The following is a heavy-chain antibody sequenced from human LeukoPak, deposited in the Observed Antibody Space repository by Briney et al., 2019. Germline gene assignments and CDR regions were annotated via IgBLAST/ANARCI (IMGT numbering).Heavy chain of an antibody. CDR2: IYSGGST. CDR1: GFTFSSYA. CDR3: ARAAAAAGILFDY. J-gene: IGHJ4*02. Sequence: GGSLRLSCAASGFTFSSYAMSWVRQAPGKGLEWVSVIYSGGSTYYADSVKGRFTISRDNSKNTLYLQMNSLRAEDTAVYYCARAAAAAGILFDYWGQGTLVTVSS. V-gene: IGHV3-53*01. D-gene: IGHD6-13*01.